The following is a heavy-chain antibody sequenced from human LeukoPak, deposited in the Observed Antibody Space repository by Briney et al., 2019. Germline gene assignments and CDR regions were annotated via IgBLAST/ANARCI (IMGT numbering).Heavy chain of an antibody. V-gene: IGHV3-23*01. J-gene: IGHJ5*02. CDR2: ISGGSDST. CDR3: ATKRGEGTQLNYMWFDP. CDR1: GFTLSNCA. Sequence: GGSLRLSCAASGFTLSNCAMTWVRQAPGKGLEWVSSISGGSDSTYYADSVKGRCTISRDNSKSMLYLQMNSLRAEDTAIYYCATKRGEGTQLNYMWFDPWGQGTLVTVSS. D-gene: IGHD3-16*01.